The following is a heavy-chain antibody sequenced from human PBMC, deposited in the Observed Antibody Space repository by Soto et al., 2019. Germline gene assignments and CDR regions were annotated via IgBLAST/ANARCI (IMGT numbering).Heavy chain of an antibody. J-gene: IGHJ6*03. V-gene: IGHV5-51*01. Sequence: PGESMKIYCNGSGYSITSYWSGWVRQMPGKGLEWMGIIYPGDSDTRYIPSFQGQVTISADKSISTAYLQWSSLKASDTAMYYCAIHSNAPVLQGPYYYYMYVWCKGNTVTVS. CDR1: GYSITSYW. CDR2: IYPGDSDT. D-gene: IGHD3-10*01. CDR3: AIHSNAPVLQGPYYYYMYV.